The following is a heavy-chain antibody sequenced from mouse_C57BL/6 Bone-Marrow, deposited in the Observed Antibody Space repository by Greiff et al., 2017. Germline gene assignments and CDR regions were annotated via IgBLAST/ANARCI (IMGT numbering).Heavy chain of an antibody. V-gene: IGHV1-78*01. J-gene: IGHJ4*01. Sequence: QVQLKQSDAELVKPGASVKISCKVSGYTFTDHTIHWMKQRPEQGLEWIGYIYPRDGSTKYNEKFKGKATLTADKSSSTAYMQLNSLTSEDSAVYFCASPLYGSSYDYAMDYWGQGTSVTVSS. D-gene: IGHD1-1*01. CDR3: ASPLYGSSYDYAMDY. CDR1: GYTFTDHT. CDR2: IYPRDGST.